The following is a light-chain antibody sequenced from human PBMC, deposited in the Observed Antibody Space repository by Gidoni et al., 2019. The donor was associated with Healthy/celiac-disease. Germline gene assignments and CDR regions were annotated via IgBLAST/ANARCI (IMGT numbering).Light chain of an antibody. CDR3: QQYYSTPLT. J-gene: IGKJ4*01. CDR1: QSVLYSSNNKNY. V-gene: IGKV4-1*01. Sequence: DIVMPQSPDSLAVSMGGRATINRKSSQSVLYSSNNKNYLAWYQQKPGQPPKLLIYWASTRESGVPDRFSGSGSGTDFTLTISSLQAEDVAVYYCQQYYSTPLTFGGGTKVEIK. CDR2: WAS.